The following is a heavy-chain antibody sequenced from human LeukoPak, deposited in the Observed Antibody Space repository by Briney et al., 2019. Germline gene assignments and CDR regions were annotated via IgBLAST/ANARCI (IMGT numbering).Heavy chain of an antibody. D-gene: IGHD3-10*01. CDR3: ARARERLRGAFDI. CDR1: GFTFSSYE. CDR2: ISSSGSTI. J-gene: IGHJ3*02. V-gene: IGHV3-48*03. Sequence: GGSLRLSCAASGFTFSSYEMNWVRQAPGKGLEWVSYISSSGSTIYYVDSVKGRFTISRDNAKNSLYLQMNSLRAEDTAVYYCARARERLRGAFDIWGQGTMVTVSS.